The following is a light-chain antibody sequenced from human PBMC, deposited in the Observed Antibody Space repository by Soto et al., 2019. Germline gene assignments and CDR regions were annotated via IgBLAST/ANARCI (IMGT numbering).Light chain of an antibody. CDR1: SSDVGGYNY. CDR2: DVS. Sequence: QLVLTQPRSVSGSPGQSVTISCTGTSSDVGGYNYVSWYQQHPGKAPKLMIYDVSKRPSGVPDRFSGSKSGNTASLTISGLQAEDEADYYCCSYAGTDNYVFGTGTKLTVL. J-gene: IGLJ1*01. CDR3: CSYAGTDNYV. V-gene: IGLV2-11*01.